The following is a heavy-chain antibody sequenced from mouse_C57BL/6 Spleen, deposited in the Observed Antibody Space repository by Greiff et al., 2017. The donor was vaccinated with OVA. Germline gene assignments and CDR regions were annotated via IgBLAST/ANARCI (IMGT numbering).Heavy chain of an antibody. Sequence: QVQLQQSGPELVKPGASVKISCKASGYAFSSSWMNWVKQRPGKGLEWIGRIYPGDGDTNYNGKFKGKATLTADKSSSTAYMQLSSLTSEDSAVYYCARVGLRGAMDYWGQGTSVTVSS. J-gene: IGHJ4*01. V-gene: IGHV1-82*01. CDR2: IYPGDGDT. CDR3: ARVGLRGAMDY. CDR1: GYAFSSSW. D-gene: IGHD2-4*01.